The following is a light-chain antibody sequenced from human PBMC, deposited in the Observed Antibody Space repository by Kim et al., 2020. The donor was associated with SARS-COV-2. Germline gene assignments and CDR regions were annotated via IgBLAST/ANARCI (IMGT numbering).Light chain of an antibody. CDR3: QQYYHWPLT. V-gene: IGKV3D-15*01. CDR2: ESS. CDR1: QTISSN. J-gene: IGKJ4*01. Sequence: VSPGERVTPSCRASQTISSNLAWSQQKPGQAPRLLIYESSTRATGIPARFSGSGSGTEFTLTISSLQSEDFAVYYCQQYYHWPLTFGGGTKVDIK.